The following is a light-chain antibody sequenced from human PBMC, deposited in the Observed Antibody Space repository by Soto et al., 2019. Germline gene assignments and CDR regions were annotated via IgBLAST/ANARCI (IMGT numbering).Light chain of an antibody. CDR1: SSDVGSYNL. CDR3: CSYAGSSTYV. J-gene: IGLJ1*01. V-gene: IGLV2-23*01. CDR2: EGT. Sequence: QSALTQPASVSGSPGQSITISCTGTSSDVGSYNLVPWYQQHPGKAPMLMIYEGTKRPSGVSNRFSGSKSGNTASLTISGLQAEDEADYYCCSYAGSSTYVFGTGTKLTVL.